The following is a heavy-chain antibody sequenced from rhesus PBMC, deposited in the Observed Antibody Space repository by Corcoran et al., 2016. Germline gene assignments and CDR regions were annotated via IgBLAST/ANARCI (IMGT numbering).Heavy chain of an antibody. D-gene: IGHD5-24*01. V-gene: IGHV3S5*01. CDR3: AKVAGWQWADY. J-gene: IGHJ4*01. CDR1: GFTFSSYG. CDR2: INNGGGRP. Sequence: EVQLVESGGGLVQPGGSLRLSCAASGFTFSSYGMSWVRQAPGKGLEWVSYINNGGGRPYSADSVKGRFIISRDNSKNTLSLQMNSLRAEDTAVYYCAKVAGWQWADYWGQGVLVTVSS.